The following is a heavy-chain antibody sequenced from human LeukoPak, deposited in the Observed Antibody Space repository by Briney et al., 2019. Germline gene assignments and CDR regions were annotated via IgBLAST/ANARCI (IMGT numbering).Heavy chain of an antibody. J-gene: IGHJ4*02. CDR3: AKIVVIPGSDYFDS. CDR2: IYTDDSA. Sequence: GGSLRLSCAASGFAVRDTRMTWVRQVPEKGLEWLSIIYTDDSAYYPDSVKGRFTVSRDNSTNTVYLQLNSLRAEDTAVYYCAKIVVIPGSDYFDSWGQGALVTVSS. V-gene: IGHV3-53*01. CDR1: GFAVRDTR. D-gene: IGHD3-22*01.